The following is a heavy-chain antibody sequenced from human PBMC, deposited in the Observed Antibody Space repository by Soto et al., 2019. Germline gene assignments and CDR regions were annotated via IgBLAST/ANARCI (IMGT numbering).Heavy chain of an antibody. Sequence: QITLKESGPTLVKPTQTLTLTCTFSGFSLSTSGVGVGWIRQPPGKALECLALIYGNDDKRYSPSLKNRLTITKDTSKNQVVIRMTNMDPMDTATYYCTNSGVTYYYGPGNDYAMNHWGQGTLVTVSS. CDR1: GFSLSTSGVG. V-gene: IGHV2-5*01. D-gene: IGHD3-10*01. CDR2: IYGNDDK. J-gene: IGHJ4*02. CDR3: TNSGVTYYYGPGNDYAMNH.